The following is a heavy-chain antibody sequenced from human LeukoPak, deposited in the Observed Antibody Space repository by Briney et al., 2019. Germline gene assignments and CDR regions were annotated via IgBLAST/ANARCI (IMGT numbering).Heavy chain of an antibody. CDR1: GGTFSSYA. Sequence: ASVKVSCKASGGTFSSYAISWVRQAPGQGLEWMGWINTNTGNPTYAQGFTGRFVFSLDTSVSTAYLQISSLKAEDTAVYYCATNPWGATNYYYYMDVWGKGTTVTVSS. CDR2: INTNTGNP. D-gene: IGHD1-26*01. CDR3: ATNPWGATNYYYYMDV. V-gene: IGHV7-4-1*02. J-gene: IGHJ6*03.